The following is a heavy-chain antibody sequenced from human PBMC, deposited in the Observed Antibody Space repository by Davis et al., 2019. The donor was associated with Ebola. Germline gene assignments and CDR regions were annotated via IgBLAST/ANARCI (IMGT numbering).Heavy chain of an antibody. Sequence: GESLKISCAASGFTFSSYGMHWVRQAPGKGLEWVAFIRYDGSNKYYADSVKGRFTISRDNSKNTLSLQMNSLRAEDTAVYYCAKDRHNYYDSSGYPGVGDYWGQGTLVTVSS. D-gene: IGHD3-22*01. V-gene: IGHV3-30*02. CDR3: AKDRHNYYDSSGYPGVGDY. CDR1: GFTFSSYG. J-gene: IGHJ4*02. CDR2: IRYDGSNK.